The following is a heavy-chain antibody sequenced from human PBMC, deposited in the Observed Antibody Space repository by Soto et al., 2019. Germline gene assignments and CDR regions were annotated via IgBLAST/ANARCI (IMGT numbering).Heavy chain of an antibody. CDR2: INAGNGNT. D-gene: IGHD1-1*01. V-gene: IGHV1-3*01. J-gene: IGHJ4*02. CDR3: ARAGPRRDGYNYGYYFDY. CDR1: GYTFTSYA. Sequence: GASVKVSCKASGYTFTSYAMHWVRQARGQRLEWMGWINAGNGNTKYSQKFQGRVTITRDTSASTAYMELSSLRSEDTAVYYCARAGPRRDGYNYGYYFDYWGQGTLVTVS.